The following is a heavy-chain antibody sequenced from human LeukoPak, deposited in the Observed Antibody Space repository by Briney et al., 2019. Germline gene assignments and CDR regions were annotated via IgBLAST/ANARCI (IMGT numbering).Heavy chain of an antibody. V-gene: IGHV4-34*01. CDR2: INHSGST. Sequence: PSETLSLTCAVYGGSFSGYYWNWLRQPPGKGLEWIGEINHSGSTNYNPSLRSRVTISVDTSKSQFSLKLSSVTAADTAVYYCARAQYVDISGFYPGYWGQGTLVTVSS. D-gene: IGHD3-22*01. J-gene: IGHJ4*02. CDR3: ARAQYVDISGFYPGY. CDR1: GGSFSGYY.